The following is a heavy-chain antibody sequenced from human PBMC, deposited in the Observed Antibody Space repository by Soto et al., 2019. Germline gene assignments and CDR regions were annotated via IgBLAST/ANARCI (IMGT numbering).Heavy chain of an antibody. CDR3: ARVSLRPYYFDY. Sequence: SETLSLTCAVYGGSFSGYYWSWIRQPPGKGLEWIGEINHSGSTNYNPSLKSRVTISVDTSKNQFSLKLSSVTAADTAVYYCARVSLRPYYFDYWGQGTLVTVSS. CDR2: INHSGST. J-gene: IGHJ4*02. CDR1: GGSFSGYY. V-gene: IGHV4-34*01. D-gene: IGHD5-12*01.